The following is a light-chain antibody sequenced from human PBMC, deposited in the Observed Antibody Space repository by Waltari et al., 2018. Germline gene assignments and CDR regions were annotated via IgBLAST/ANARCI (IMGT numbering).Light chain of an antibody. CDR3: QHYSPYSWT. CDR2: DAS. J-gene: IGKJ1*01. V-gene: IGKV1-5*01. Sequence: DTQMTQPPSPLSASVGDIVTIPCRASQSISSSLAWYQQKPGRAPRLLIYDASTLESGVPLRFSGSGSGTEFTLTISKLQPDDFATYFCQHYSPYSWTFGQGTKVEIK. CDR1: QSISSS.